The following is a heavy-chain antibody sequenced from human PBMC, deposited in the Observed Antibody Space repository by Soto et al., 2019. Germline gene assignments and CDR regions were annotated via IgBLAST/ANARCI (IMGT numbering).Heavy chain of an antibody. D-gene: IGHD2-15*01. Sequence: PGGSLRLSCAASGFTFSSYWMHWVRQAPGKGLVWVSRINSDGSSTSYADSVKGRFTISRDNAKNSLYVEMNSLRPEDTALYYCAKGMVMVVAATYGMDVWGQGTTVTVSS. CDR2: INSDGSST. CDR1: GFTFSSYW. CDR3: AKGMVMVVAATYGMDV. J-gene: IGHJ6*02. V-gene: IGHV3-74*01.